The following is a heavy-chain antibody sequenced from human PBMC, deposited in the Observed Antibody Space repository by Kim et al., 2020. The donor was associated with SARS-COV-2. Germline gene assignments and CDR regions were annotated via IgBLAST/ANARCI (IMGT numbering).Heavy chain of an antibody. V-gene: IGHV1-18*01. D-gene: IGHD2-2*01. Sequence: ASVKVSCKASGYTFTSYGISWVRQAPGQGLEWMGWISAYNGNTNYAQKLQGRVTMTTDTSTSTAYMELRSLRSDDTAVYYCASAMSLDRAFDIWGQGTMVTVSS. CDR3: ASAMSLDRAFDI. CDR2: ISAYNGNT. CDR1: GYTFTSYG. J-gene: IGHJ3*02.